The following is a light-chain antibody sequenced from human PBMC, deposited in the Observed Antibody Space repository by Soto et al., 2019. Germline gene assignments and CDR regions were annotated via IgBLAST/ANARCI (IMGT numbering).Light chain of an antibody. J-gene: IGKJ4*01. CDR2: DAS. V-gene: IGKV3D-20*02. CDR1: QSVSSSY. CDR3: QQRSNWPRL. Sequence: EIVLTQSPGTLSLSPGERATLSCRASQSVSSSYLAWYQQKPGQAPRLLIYDASKRATGIPARFSGSGSGTDFTLTISSLESEDFAVYYCQQRSNWPRLFGGGTKVEIK.